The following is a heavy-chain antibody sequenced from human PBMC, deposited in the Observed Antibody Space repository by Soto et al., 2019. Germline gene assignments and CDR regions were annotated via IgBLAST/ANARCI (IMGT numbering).Heavy chain of an antibody. J-gene: IGHJ4*02. Sequence: GGSLSLSCAASGFTFSSYDMHWVRQATGKGLEWVSAIGTAGDTYYPGSVKGRFTISRENAKNSLYLQMNSLRAGDTAVYYCARGGYSRPFDYWGQGTLVTVSS. V-gene: IGHV3-13*01. D-gene: IGHD5-18*01. CDR3: ARGGYSRPFDY. CDR2: IGTAGDT. CDR1: GFTFSSYD.